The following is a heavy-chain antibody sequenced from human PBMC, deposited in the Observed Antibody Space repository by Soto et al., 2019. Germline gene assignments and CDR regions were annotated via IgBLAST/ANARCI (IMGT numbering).Heavy chain of an antibody. CDR2: IYTSGST. D-gene: IGHD6-13*01. CDR1: GGSISSYY. V-gene: IGHV4-4*07. Sequence: PSETLSLTCTVSGGSISSYYWSWLRQPAGKGLEWIGRIYTSGSTNYNPSLKSRVTMSVDTSKNQFSLKLSSVTAADTAVYYCARDLSLMAAYWFDPWGQGPLVTVSS. J-gene: IGHJ5*02. CDR3: ARDLSLMAAYWFDP.